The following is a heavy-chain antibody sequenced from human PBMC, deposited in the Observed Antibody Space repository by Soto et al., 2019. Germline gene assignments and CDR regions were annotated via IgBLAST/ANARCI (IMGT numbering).Heavy chain of an antibody. Sequence: LRLSCAASGFTFDDYAMHWVRQVPGKGLEWVSGINWNSGSIGYGDSVKGRFAISRDNAKNSLHLQMNSLSAEDTAFYYCVKDESINWYSGHFPHWGQGTLVTVSS. J-gene: IGHJ1*01. CDR2: INWNSGSI. V-gene: IGHV3-9*01. CDR1: GFTFDDYA. CDR3: VKDESINWYSGHFPH. D-gene: IGHD6-13*01.